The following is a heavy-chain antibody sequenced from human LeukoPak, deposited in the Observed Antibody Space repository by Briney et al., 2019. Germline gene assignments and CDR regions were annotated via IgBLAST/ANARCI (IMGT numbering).Heavy chain of an antibody. Sequence: PGGSLRLSCAATGFAFSSYGTHWVRQAPGKGLEWVAVIWYDGSNKYYADSVKGRFTISRDNSKNTLYLQMNSLRAEDTAVYYCARDRGGIAGAFDIWGQGTMVTVSS. D-gene: IGHD6-13*01. CDR3: ARDRGGIAGAFDI. J-gene: IGHJ3*02. CDR1: GFAFSSYG. CDR2: IWYDGSNK. V-gene: IGHV3-33*01.